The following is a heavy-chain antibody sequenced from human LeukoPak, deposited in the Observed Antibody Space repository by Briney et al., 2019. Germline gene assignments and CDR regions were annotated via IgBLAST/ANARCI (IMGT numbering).Heavy chain of an antibody. CDR1: GGSISSGSYY. V-gene: IGHV4-61*01. CDR3: ARVDYDGSGYNFDY. J-gene: IGHJ4*02. Sequence: SETLSLTCSVSGGSISSGSYYWSWIRQPPGKGLEWIGYIYYSGSTNYNPSLKSRVTISGDTSKNQFSLKLSSVTTADTAVYFCARVDYDGSGYNFDYWGQGTLVTVSS. CDR2: IYYSGST. D-gene: IGHD3-22*01.